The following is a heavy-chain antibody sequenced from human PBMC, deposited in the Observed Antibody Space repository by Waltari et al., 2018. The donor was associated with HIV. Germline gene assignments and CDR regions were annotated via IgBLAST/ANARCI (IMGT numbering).Heavy chain of an antibody. D-gene: IGHD3-22*01. Sequence: QVQLVQSGAEVKKPGSSVKVSCKASGGTFSSYAISWVRQAPGQGLELMGGSIPIFGTSNYAEKLQGIVTITADESTSTAYMEMSSLRSEDTAVYYCAGAKDSSGYFDYWGQGTLVTVSS. CDR3: AGAKDSSGYFDY. V-gene: IGHV1-69*01. CDR1: GGTFSSYA. CDR2: SIPIFGTS. J-gene: IGHJ4*02.